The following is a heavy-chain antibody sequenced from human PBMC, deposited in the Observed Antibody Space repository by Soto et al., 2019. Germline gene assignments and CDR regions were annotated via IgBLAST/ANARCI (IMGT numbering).Heavy chain of an antibody. CDR1: GYSFRNHW. CDR3: ARRSRYAVGVYGMDV. Sequence: GESLKISCEGSGYSFRNHWIGWVRQMPGKGLELMGVIHAGDSDTRYNPSFEAQVTLSVDTSTSTAYQQWHSLRASETTMYYYARRSRYAVGVYGMDVWAKGPRSPSP. J-gene: IGHJ6*02. D-gene: IGHD2-2*01. V-gene: IGHV5-51*01. CDR2: IHAGDSDT.